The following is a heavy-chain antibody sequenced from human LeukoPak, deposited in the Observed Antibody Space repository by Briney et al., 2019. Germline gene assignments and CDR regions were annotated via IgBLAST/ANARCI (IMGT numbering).Heavy chain of an antibody. Sequence: PGGSLRLSCAASGFTFSTYGMHWVRQAPRKGLEWVAFIDYGGSYKYYADSAKGRFTISRDNSRNTLYLQMNSLRVEDTAVYYCARTILPSLDYWGQGTLVTVSS. V-gene: IGHV3-30*19. CDR2: IDYGGSYK. J-gene: IGHJ4*02. CDR1: GFTFSTYG. D-gene: IGHD5-24*01. CDR3: ARTILPSLDY.